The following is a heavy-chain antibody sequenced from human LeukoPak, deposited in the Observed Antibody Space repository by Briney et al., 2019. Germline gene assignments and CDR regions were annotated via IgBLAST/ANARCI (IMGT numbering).Heavy chain of an antibody. CDR1: GYTFTGYY. V-gene: IGHV1-2*06. CDR2: INPNSGGT. J-gene: IGHJ3*02. CDR3: ARVRLYYDSSGYYVDDAFDI. Sequence: ASVKVSCKASGYTFTGYYMHWVRQAPGQGLEWMGRINPNSGGTNYAQKFQGRVTMTRDTSISTAYMELSRLRSDDTAVNYCARVRLYYDSSGYYVDDAFDIWGQGTMVTVSS. D-gene: IGHD3-22*01.